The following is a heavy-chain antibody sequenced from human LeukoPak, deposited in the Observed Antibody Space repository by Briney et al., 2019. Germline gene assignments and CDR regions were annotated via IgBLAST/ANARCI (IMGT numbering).Heavy chain of an antibody. CDR1: GGSTSNTSYY. V-gene: IGHV4-39*02. J-gene: IGHJ6*03. CDR3: AREPLYYYYYMDV. Sequence: SETLSLTCTVSGGSTSNTSYYWGWIRQPPGKGLEWIGSIYYSGSTYYNPSLKSRVTISVDTSKNQFSLKLSSVTAADTAVYYCAREPLYYYYYMDVWGKGTTVTVSS. CDR2: IYYSGST.